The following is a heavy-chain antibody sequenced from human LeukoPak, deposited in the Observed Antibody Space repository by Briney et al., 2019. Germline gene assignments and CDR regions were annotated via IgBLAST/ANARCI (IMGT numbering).Heavy chain of an antibody. CDR2: IYYSGST. Sequence: SQTLSLTCTVSGGSISSGGYYWSWIRQHPGKGLEWIGYIYYSGSTYYNPSLKSRVTISVDTSKNQFSLKLSSVTAADTAVYYCARFFTYYYDSSGFLWGQGTLVTVSS. D-gene: IGHD3-22*01. CDR1: GGSISSGGYY. J-gene: IGHJ4*02. CDR3: ARFFTYYYDSSGFL. V-gene: IGHV4-31*03.